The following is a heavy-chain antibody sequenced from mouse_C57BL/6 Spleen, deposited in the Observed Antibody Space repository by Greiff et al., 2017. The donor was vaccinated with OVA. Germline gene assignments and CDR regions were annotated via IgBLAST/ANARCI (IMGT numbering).Heavy chain of an antibody. Sequence: EVQVVESGAELVKPGASVKLSCTASGFNIKDYYMHWVKQRTEQGLEWIGRIDPEDGETKYAPKFQGKATITADTSSNTAYLQLSSLTSEDTAVYYCASLYYYGSSYDTYWGQGTLVTVSA. CDR2: IDPEDGET. CDR1: GFNIKDYY. J-gene: IGHJ3*01. CDR3: ASLYYYGSSYDTY. D-gene: IGHD1-1*01. V-gene: IGHV14-2*01.